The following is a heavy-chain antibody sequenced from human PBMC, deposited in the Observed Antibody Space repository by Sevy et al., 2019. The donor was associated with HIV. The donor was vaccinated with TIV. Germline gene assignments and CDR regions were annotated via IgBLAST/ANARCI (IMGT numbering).Heavy chain of an antibody. J-gene: IGHJ3*02. CDR3: ARPYGSGNREAFDI. D-gene: IGHD3-10*01. V-gene: IGHV3-21*01. CDR2: ISFSSNYI. Sequence: GGSLRLSCAASGFTFNTYTMNWVRQAPGKGLEWVSSISFSSNYIYYADSVKGRFTISRDNAQNSLYLQMNSLRAEDTAVYYCARPYGSGNREAFDIWGQGTMVTVSS. CDR1: GFTFNTYT.